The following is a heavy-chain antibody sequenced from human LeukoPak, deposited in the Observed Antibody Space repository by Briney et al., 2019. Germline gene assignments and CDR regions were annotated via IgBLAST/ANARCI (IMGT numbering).Heavy chain of an antibody. CDR3: ARLLEGSSGWTLFDY. D-gene: IGHD6-19*01. Sequence: SETLSLTCTVSGGSISSYYWSWIRQPPGKGLEWIGYIYYSGSTSYNPSLQSRVTISVDTSKNHFSLRLSAVTAADTAVYYCARLLEGSSGWTLFDYWGQGTLVTVSS. CDR1: GGSISSYY. CDR2: IYYSGST. J-gene: IGHJ4*02. V-gene: IGHV4-59*08.